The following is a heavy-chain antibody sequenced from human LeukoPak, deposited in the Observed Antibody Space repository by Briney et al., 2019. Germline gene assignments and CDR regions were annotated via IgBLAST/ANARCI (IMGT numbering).Heavy chain of an antibody. CDR3: ARRGDGGRAFDV. V-gene: IGHV3-21*01. CDR1: GFTFSSYS. CDR2: ISSSSSYI. J-gene: IGHJ3*01. Sequence: GGSLRLSCAASGFTFSSYSMNWVRQAPGKGLEWVSSISSSSSYIYYADSVKGRFTISRDNAKNSLYLQMNSLRAEDTAVYYCARRGDGGRAFDVWGQGTMVTVSS. D-gene: IGHD5-24*01.